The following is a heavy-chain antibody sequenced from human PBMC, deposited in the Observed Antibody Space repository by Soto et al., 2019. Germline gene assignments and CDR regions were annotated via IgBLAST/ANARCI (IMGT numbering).Heavy chain of an antibody. CDR2: IYYSGST. V-gene: IGHV4-59*01. CDR1: GGSISSYY. J-gene: IGHJ4*02. D-gene: IGHD4-4*01. Sequence: SETLSLTCTVSGGSISSYYWSWIRQPPGKGLEWIGYIYYSGSTNYNPSLKSRVTISVDTSKNQFSLKLSSVTAADTADYYYPGLQAYWGQGILVTVSA. CDR3: PGLQAY.